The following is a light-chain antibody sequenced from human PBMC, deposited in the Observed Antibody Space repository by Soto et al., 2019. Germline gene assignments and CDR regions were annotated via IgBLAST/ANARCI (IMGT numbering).Light chain of an antibody. CDR2: EVS. CDR1: SSDVGGYKY. V-gene: IGLV2-14*01. J-gene: IGLJ1*01. Sequence: QSVLTQPASVSGSPGQSITISCTGTSSDVGGYKYVSWYQQHPGKAPKLMIYEVSNRPSGVSNRFSGSKSGNTASLTISGLQAEDEADYYCSSYTRSSHCVFGTGTKVTVL. CDR3: SSYTRSSHCV.